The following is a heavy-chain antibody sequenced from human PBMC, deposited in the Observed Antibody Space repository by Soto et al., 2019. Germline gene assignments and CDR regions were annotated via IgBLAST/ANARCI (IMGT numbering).Heavy chain of an antibody. J-gene: IGHJ6*03. V-gene: IGHV3-66*01. CDR2: IYSGGST. CDR3: ARETGRGAAQTNYMDV. CDR1: GFTVSSNY. D-gene: IGHD6-6*01. Sequence: EVQLVESGGGLVQPGGSLRLSCAASGFTVSSNYMSWVRQAPGKGLEWVSVIYSGGSTFYADSVKGRFTISRDNSKNTVYLQMNSLRAEDAGVDYCARETGRGAAQTNYMDVWGKGTTVTVS.